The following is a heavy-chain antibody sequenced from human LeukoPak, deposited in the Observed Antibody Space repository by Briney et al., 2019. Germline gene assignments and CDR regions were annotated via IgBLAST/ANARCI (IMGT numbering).Heavy chain of an antibody. Sequence: GASVKVSCKASGGTFSSYAISWVRQAPGQGLEWMGRIIPIFGTANYAQKFQGRVTITTDESTSTACMELSSLRSEDTAVYYCARDYYDSSGYYNFDYWGQGTLVTVSS. CDR3: ARDYYDSSGYYNFDY. J-gene: IGHJ4*02. V-gene: IGHV1-69*05. CDR1: GGTFSSYA. CDR2: IIPIFGTA. D-gene: IGHD3-22*01.